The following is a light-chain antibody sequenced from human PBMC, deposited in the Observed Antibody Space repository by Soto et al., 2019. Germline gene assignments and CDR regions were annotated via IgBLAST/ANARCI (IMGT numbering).Light chain of an antibody. Sequence: DIQMTQPPSTLSASVGDRVTITCRASQGISTYLNWYQQKPGKAPKLLIYKASSLESGVPSRFSGSGSGTEFTLTISSLQPDDFATYYCQQYNSYSRTFGQGTKVDIK. CDR3: QQYNSYSRT. J-gene: IGKJ1*01. V-gene: IGKV1-5*03. CDR1: QGISTY. CDR2: KAS.